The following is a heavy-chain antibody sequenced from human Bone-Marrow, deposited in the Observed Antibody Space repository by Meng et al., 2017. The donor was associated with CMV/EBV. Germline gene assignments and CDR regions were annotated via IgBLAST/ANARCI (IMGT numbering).Heavy chain of an antibody. Sequence: GESLKISCAASGFTVSSNYMSWVRQAPGKGLEWVSVIYSGGSTYYADSVKGRFTISRDNSKNTLYLQMNSLRAEDTAVYYCARGLTSRGIPLNFAYWGQGTLVTVSS. J-gene: IGHJ4*02. CDR1: GFTVSSNY. V-gene: IGHV3-53*01. D-gene: IGHD3-16*01. CDR2: IYSGGST. CDR3: ARGLTSRGIPLNFAY.